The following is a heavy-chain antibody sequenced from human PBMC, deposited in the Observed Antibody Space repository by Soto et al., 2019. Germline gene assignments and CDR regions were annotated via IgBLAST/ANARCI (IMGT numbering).Heavy chain of an antibody. CDR3: TTYYDFWSGYYTRNIRLDV. CDR1: GFTFSSYS. V-gene: IGHV3-21*03. CDR2: ISSSSSYI. Sequence: GGSLRLSCAASGFTFSSYSMNWVRQAPGKGLEWVSSISSSSSYIYYADSVKGRFTISRDNAKNSLYLQMNSLKTEDTAVYYCTTYYDFWSGYYTRNIRLDVWGKGTTVTVSS. D-gene: IGHD3-3*01. J-gene: IGHJ6*04.